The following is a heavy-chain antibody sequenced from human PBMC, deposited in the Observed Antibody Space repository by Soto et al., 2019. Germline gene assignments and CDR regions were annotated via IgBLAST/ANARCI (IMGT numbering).Heavy chain of an antibody. CDR1: GDSMSSYY. D-gene: IGHD4-4*01. CDR2: IYYSGSP. Sequence: PSETLSLTCTVSGDSMSSYYWSWIRQPPGKGLEWIGYIYYSGSPTYNPSLRSRVTMSVDTSKNQFSLRLSSVTAADTAVYYCARAKSNYQTFDHWGQGSQVTVSS. J-gene: IGHJ4*02. CDR3: ARAKSNYQTFDH. V-gene: IGHV4-59*01.